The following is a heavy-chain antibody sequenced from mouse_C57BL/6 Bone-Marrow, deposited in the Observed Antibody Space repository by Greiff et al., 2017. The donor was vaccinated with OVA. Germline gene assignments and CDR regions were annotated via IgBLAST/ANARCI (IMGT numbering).Heavy chain of an antibody. Sequence: QQPGAELVRPGSPVKLSCKASGYTFTSYWMHWVKQRPIQGLEWIGNIDPSDSETHYNQKFKDKATLTVDKSSSTAYMQLSSLTSEDSAVYYCARWNYGSSYEAYWGQGTLVTVSA. CDR1: GYTFTSYW. CDR2: IDPSDSET. CDR3: ARWNYGSSYEAY. D-gene: IGHD1-1*01. V-gene: IGHV1-52*01. J-gene: IGHJ3*01.